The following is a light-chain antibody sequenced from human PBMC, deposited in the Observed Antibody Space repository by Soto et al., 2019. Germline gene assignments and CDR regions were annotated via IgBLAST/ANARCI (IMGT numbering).Light chain of an antibody. CDR1: QSVSSSY. CDR2: GAS. J-gene: IGKJ5*01. V-gene: IGKV3D-20*02. Sequence: EIVLTQSPGTLSLSPGERATLSCRASQSVSSSYLAWYQQKPGQAPRLLIYGASSRATGIPDRFSGSGSGTDFNLTISILEPEDFAVYYCQQRSSWPITFGQGNRPEIK. CDR3: QQRSSWPIT.